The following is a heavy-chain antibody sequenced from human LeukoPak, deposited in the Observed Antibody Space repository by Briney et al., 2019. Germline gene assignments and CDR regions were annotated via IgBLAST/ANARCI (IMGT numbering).Heavy chain of an antibody. CDR2: IYSGGST. CDR3: ARQMVGAIGY. V-gene: IGHV3-66*04. CDR1: GFTVSSNY. D-gene: IGHD1-26*01. Sequence: GGSLRLSCAASGFTVSSNYMSWVRQAPGKGLEWVLVIYSGGSTYYADSVKGRFTISRDNSKNTLYLQMNSLRAEDTAVYYCARQMVGAIGYWGQGTLVTVSS. J-gene: IGHJ4*02.